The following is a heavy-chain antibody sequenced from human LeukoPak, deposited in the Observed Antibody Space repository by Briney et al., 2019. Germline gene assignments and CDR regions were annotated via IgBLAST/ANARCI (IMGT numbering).Heavy chain of an antibody. CDR3: ARSLTGYSYATDAFDI. CDR2: IKQDGSEK. Sequence: PGGSLRLSCAASGFTFSSYWMSWVRQAPGKGLEWVANIKQDGSEKYYVDSVKGRFTISRDNAKNSLYLQMNSLRAEDTAAYYCARSLTGYSYATDAFDIWGQGTMVTVSS. J-gene: IGHJ3*02. CDR1: GFTFSSYW. V-gene: IGHV3-7*01. D-gene: IGHD5-18*01.